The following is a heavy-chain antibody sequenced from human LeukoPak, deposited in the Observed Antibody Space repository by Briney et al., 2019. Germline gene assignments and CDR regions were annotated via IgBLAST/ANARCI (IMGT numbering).Heavy chain of an antibody. J-gene: IGHJ4*02. CDR3: ASSTSWTFDY. Sequence: GGSLRLSCAASGFTFSSYGMHWVRQAPGKGLEWVAVISYDGSNKYYADSVKDRFTISRDNSKNTLYLQMNSLRAEDTAVYYCASSTSWTFDYWGQGTLVTVSS. V-gene: IGHV3-30*03. CDR2: ISYDGSNK. CDR1: GFTFSSYG. D-gene: IGHD2-2*01.